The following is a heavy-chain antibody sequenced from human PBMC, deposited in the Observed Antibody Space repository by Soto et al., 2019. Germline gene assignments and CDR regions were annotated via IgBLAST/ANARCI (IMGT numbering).Heavy chain of an antibody. J-gene: IGHJ4*02. CDR1: GYTFNRHG. CDR2: ISGYNGDI. V-gene: IGHV1-18*04. Sequence: ASVKVSCKASGYTFNRHGITWVRQAPGQGLEWMGWISGYNGDINYEQKFQGRVTLSSDTLTSTVYLELKSLRFDDTAVYYCARVRIVGAKEIDFWGQGTLVTVSS. D-gene: IGHD1-26*01. CDR3: ARVRIVGAKEIDF.